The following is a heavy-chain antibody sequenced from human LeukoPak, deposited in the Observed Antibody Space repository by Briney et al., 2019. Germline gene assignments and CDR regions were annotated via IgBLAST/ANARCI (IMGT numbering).Heavy chain of an antibody. V-gene: IGHV3-23*01. CDR3: AKDIGGSYYRFDY. J-gene: IGHJ4*02. Sequence: PGASLRLSCAASGFTFSSYAMSCVRQAPGNGREWVSAISGSGGSTYYADSVKGRFTISRDNFKNTLYLQMNSLRAGDTAVYYCAKDIGGSYYRFDYWGEGTLVSVSS. CDR2: ISGSGGST. D-gene: IGHD1-26*01. CDR1: GFTFSSYA.